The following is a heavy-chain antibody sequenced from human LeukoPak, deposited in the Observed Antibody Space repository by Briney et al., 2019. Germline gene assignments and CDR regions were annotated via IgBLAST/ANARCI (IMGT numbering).Heavy chain of an antibody. V-gene: IGHV3-23*01. J-gene: IGHJ4*02. CDR1: GLTFSGRA. CDR3: ANEIRPNDY. CDR2: IDISGDNT. Sequence: HTGGSLRLSCAVSGLTFSGRAMTWVRQAPGQGLQWVSSIDISGDNTAYADAVKGRFTISRDNSRSTLYLQMNDLRVEDSAIYYCANEIRPNDYWGQGTLVTVSS.